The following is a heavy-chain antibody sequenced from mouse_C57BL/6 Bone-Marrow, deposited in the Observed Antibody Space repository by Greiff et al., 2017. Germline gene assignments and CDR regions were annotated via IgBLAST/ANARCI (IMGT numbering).Heavy chain of an antibody. D-gene: IGHD2-3*01. Sequence: QVQLQQPGAELVKPGASVTMSCKASGYTFTSYWITWVKQRPGQGLEWIGDIYPGSGSTNYNEKFKSKATLTVDTSSSTAYMQLSSLTSEDSAVYYCARCGYDGYYEDYWGQGTTLTVSS. J-gene: IGHJ2*01. V-gene: IGHV1-55*01. CDR1: GYTFTSYW. CDR2: IYPGSGST. CDR3: ARCGYDGYYEDY.